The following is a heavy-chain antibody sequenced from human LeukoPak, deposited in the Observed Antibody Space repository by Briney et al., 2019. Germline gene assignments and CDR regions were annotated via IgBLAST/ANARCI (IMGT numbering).Heavy chain of an antibody. J-gene: IGHJ5*02. D-gene: IGHD2-2*01. V-gene: IGHV3-23*01. Sequence: GGSLRLSCAASGFTFSIFGMSWVRQAPGKGLEWVSGITNSGGSTYYADSVKGRFTISRDNSKNTLYLQMNSLRAEDTAVYYCARVHCSSTSCYGVGWFDPWGQGTLVTVSS. CDR3: ARVHCSSTSCYGVGWFDP. CDR2: ITNSGGST. CDR1: GFTFSIFG.